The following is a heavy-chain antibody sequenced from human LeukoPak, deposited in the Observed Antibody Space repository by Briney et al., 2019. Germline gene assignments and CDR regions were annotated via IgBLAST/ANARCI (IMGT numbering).Heavy chain of an antibody. CDR1: GFTFDDYA. Sequence: GRSLRLSCAASGFTFDDYAMHWVRQAPGKGLEWVSGISWNSGSIGYADSVKGRFTISRDNAKNSLYLQMNSLRAEDTAFYYCARDDNWGFDYWGQGALVTVSS. CDR2: ISWNSGSI. CDR3: ARDDNWGFDY. V-gene: IGHV3-9*01. D-gene: IGHD7-27*01. J-gene: IGHJ4*02.